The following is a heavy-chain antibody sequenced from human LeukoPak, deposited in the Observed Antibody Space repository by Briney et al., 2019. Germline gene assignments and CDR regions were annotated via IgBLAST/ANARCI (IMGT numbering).Heavy chain of an antibody. CDR1: GGSISSYY. CDR3: ARFGRTHYYYYGMDV. CDR2: IYYSGST. J-gene: IGHJ6*02. D-gene: IGHD1-14*01. Sequence: PSETLSLTCTVSGGSISSYYWSWIRQPPGKGLEWFGYIYYSGSTNYNPSLKSRVTISVDTSKNQFSLKLSSVTAADTAVYYCARFGRTHYYYYGMDVWGQGTTVTVSS. V-gene: IGHV4-59*08.